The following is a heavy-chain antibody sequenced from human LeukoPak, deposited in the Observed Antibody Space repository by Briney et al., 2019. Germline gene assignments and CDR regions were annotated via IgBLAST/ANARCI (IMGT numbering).Heavy chain of an antibody. Sequence: SETLSLTCTVSGGSISSYYWSWIRQPPGKGLEWIGSIYHSGSTYYNPSLKSRVTISVDTSKNQFSLKLSSVTAADTAVYYCARDQITMVRGVPFYYYGMDVWGQGTTVTVSS. CDR3: ARDQITMVRGVPFYYYGMDV. CDR1: GGSISSYY. J-gene: IGHJ6*02. V-gene: IGHV4-59*12. CDR2: IYHSGST. D-gene: IGHD3-10*01.